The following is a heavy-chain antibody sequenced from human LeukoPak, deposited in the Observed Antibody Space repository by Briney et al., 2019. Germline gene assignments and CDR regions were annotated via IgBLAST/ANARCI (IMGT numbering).Heavy chain of an antibody. CDR3: ARGPLTGEHYHYYMDV. CDR1: GYSFSTFD. CDR2: LNPNTGKT. Sequence: AAVKVSCTASGYSFSTFDINWVRQAPGQGLEWMGWLNPNTGKTGYAQKFQDRVTITGNSSIGTVDMELSSLTSDDTAVYYCARGPLTGEHYHYYMDVWGKGTTVTVSS. D-gene: IGHD7-27*01. J-gene: IGHJ6*03. V-gene: IGHV1-8*03.